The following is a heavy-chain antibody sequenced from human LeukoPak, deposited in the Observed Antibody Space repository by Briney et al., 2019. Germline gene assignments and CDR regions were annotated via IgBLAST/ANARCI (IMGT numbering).Heavy chain of an antibody. Sequence: PGGSLRLSCAAPGFTFSSYWMSWVRQAPGKGLECVANIKQDGSEKYYVDSVKGRFTISRDNAKNCLYLQMNSLRAEDMALYYCAKAGYCNYYGSGSCAFDIWGQGTMVTVSS. J-gene: IGHJ3*02. CDR3: AKAGYCNYYGSGSCAFDI. CDR2: IKQDGSEK. CDR1: GFTFSSYW. V-gene: IGHV3-7*03. D-gene: IGHD3-10*01.